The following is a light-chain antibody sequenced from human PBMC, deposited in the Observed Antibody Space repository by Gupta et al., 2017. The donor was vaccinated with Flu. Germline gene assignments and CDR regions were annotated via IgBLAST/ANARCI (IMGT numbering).Light chain of an antibody. V-gene: IGLV1-44*01. CDR3: AAWDDSLNGYV. Sequence: QSVFTQPPSASEPPGQRVTISCSGSSSNIGSNTVNWYQQLPGTAPKVLIYTNNQRPSGVPDRFSGSKSGTSASLAISGLQSEDEADYYCAAWDDSLNGYVFGTGTKVTVL. CDR2: TNN. CDR1: SSNIGSNT. J-gene: IGLJ1*01.